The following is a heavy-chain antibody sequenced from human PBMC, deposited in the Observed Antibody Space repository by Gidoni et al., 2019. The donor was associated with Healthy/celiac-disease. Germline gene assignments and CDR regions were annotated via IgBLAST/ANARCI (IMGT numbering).Heavy chain of an antibody. V-gene: IGHV3-30*02. CDR3: AKTEGIAAAGTYFDY. Sequence: QVQLVESGGGVVQPGGSLRLSCAASGFPFSSYGMHWVRQAPGKGLEWVAFIRYDGSNKYYADSVKGRFTISRDNSKNTLYLQMNSLRAEDTAVYYCAKTEGIAAAGTYFDYWGQGTLVTVSS. CDR2: IRYDGSNK. CDR1: GFPFSSYG. J-gene: IGHJ4*02. D-gene: IGHD6-13*01.